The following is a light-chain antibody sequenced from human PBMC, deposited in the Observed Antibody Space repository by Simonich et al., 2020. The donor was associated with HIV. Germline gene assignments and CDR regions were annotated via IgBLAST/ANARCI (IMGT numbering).Light chain of an antibody. V-gene: IGKV3-15*01. CDR2: YAA. Sequence: EIVMTQSPATLSVSPGERATLSCRANQNIAGNLAWYQHKPGQAPRLLIYYAATRATGVPARFSGSGFVTDFTLTISSMQSEDFAVYYCQQYNNWPSPFTFGPGTEVDIK. CDR3: QQYNNWPSPFT. J-gene: IGKJ3*01. CDR1: QNIAGN.